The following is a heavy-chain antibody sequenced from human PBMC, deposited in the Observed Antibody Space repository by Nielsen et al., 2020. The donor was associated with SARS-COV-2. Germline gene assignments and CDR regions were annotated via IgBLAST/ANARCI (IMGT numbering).Heavy chain of an antibody. CDR3: ARGVDCSSTSCYLEWFDP. CDR2: INHRGST. Sequence: SETLSLTCAVYGGSFSGYYWSWIRQPQGKGLEWIGEINHRGSTNYNPSLKSRVTISVDTSKNQFSLKLSSVTAADTAVYYCARGVDCSSTSCYLEWFDPWGQGTLVTVSS. D-gene: IGHD2-2*01. CDR1: GGSFSGYY. V-gene: IGHV4-34*01. J-gene: IGHJ5*02.